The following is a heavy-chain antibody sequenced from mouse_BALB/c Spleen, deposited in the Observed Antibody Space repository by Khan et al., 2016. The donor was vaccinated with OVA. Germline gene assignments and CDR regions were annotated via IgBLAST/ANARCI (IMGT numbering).Heavy chain of an antibody. D-gene: IGHD1-1*01. Sequence: DVMLVESGGGLVQPGGSRKLSCAASGFTFSTYGMHWVRQAPEKGLEWVAYISGDSSTVSYADTVKGRFTISRDNPKNTLFLQMTSLMSEDTARYYCATSYFYGYYFDYWGPGTTLTVSS. V-gene: IGHV5-17*02. J-gene: IGHJ2*01. CDR1: GFTFSTYG. CDR3: ATSYFYGYYFDY. CDR2: ISGDSSTV.